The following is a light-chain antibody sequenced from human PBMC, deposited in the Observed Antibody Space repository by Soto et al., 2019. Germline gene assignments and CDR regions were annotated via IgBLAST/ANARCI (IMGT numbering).Light chain of an antibody. CDR2: EGN. Sequence: QSVLTQPACVSLSPGQSITISCTASSSHIGSSNLVSWYQHHSGKAPKLIIYEGNKRPSGVSNRFSGSKSGKTASLTISGLQAEDEGTYYCCSYAGSSPLYVFGTGTKVTVL. CDR3: CSYAGSSPLYV. V-gene: IGLV2-23*01. J-gene: IGLJ1*01. CDR1: SSHIGSSNL.